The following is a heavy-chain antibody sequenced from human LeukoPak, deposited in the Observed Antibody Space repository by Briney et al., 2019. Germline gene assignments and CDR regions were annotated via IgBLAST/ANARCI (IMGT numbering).Heavy chain of an antibody. J-gene: IGHJ4*02. D-gene: IGHD2-2*02. CDR1: CVTSSNNNY. Sequence: EGAPISSSGAACVTSSNNNYMRWVRQPRGRGRGWDPLSGSGGRTYYVDSVKGRFTISRDNAKNSLYLQMNSLRAEDTAVYYCAIQLGARVVPAAIGYWGQGALVTVSS. V-gene: IGHV3-53*01. CDR2: SGSGGRT. CDR3: AIQLGARVVPAAIGY.